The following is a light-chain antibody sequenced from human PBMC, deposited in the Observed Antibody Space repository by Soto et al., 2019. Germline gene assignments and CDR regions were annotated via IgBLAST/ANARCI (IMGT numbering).Light chain of an antibody. Sequence: DIQMTQSPSSLSASVVDRCTVTFRASQTISDYLNWYQQKPGKAPKLLIYGAFNLQSGVPSRFSGSGSGTYFTLTITSLQPEDFATYYCQHHSTIPITFGQGTRLEIK. J-gene: IGKJ5*01. CDR1: QTISDY. CDR2: GAF. CDR3: QHHSTIPIT. V-gene: IGKV1-39*01.